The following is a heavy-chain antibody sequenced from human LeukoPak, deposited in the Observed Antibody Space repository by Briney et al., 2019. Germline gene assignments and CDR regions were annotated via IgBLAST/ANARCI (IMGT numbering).Heavy chain of an antibody. CDR3: ASWAGNTQSDSWSGPFDY. V-gene: IGHV3-48*03. CDR2: ISDSGRTT. D-gene: IGHD3-3*01. CDR1: GLTFRNFK. J-gene: IGHJ4*02. Sequence: GGSLRLSCAVSGLTFRNFKMNWVRQAPGKGLEWVSYISDSGRTTFYADSVKGRFTISRDNAKNSLYLQMSSLRVEDTAVYYCASWAGNTQSDSWSGPFDYWGQGTLLTVSS.